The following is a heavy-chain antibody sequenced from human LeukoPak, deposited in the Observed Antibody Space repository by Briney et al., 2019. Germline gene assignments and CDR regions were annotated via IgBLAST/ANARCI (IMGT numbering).Heavy chain of an antibody. Sequence: SVKVSCKASGGTFSSHAISWVRQAPGQGLEWMGGIIPIFGTANYAQKFQGRVTITTDESTSTAYMELSSLRSEDTAVYYCASRTIYGGNGGPFDYWGQGTLVTVSS. CDR3: ASRTIYGGNGGPFDY. J-gene: IGHJ4*02. CDR1: GGTFSSHA. CDR2: IIPIFGTA. D-gene: IGHD4/OR15-4a*01. V-gene: IGHV1-69*05.